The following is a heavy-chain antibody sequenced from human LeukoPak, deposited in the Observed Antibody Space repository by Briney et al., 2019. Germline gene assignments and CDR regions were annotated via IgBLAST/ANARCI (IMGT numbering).Heavy chain of an antibody. CDR1: GFTFSSYG. Sequence: GGSLRLSCAASGFTFSSYGMHWVRQAPGKGLEWVAVISYDGSNKYYADSVKGRFTISRDNSKNTLYLQMNSLRAEDTAVYYCAKAYNWNDGAFDIGGQGKMVTVSS. V-gene: IGHV3-30*18. CDR2: ISYDGSNK. J-gene: IGHJ3*02. CDR3: AKAYNWNDGAFDI. D-gene: IGHD1-20*01.